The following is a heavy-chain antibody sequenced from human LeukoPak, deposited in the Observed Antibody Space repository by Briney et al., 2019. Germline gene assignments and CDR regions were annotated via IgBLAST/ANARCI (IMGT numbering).Heavy chain of an antibody. CDR2: IYTSGST. Sequence: SETLSLTCTVSGGSISSGSYYWSWIRQPAGKGLEWNGRIYTSGSTNYNPSLKSRVTISVDTSKNQFSLKLSSVTAADTAVYYCARDRPAYYYDSSGYPWGQGTLVTVSS. CDR3: ARDRPAYYYDSSGYP. D-gene: IGHD3-22*01. CDR1: GGSISSGSYY. J-gene: IGHJ5*02. V-gene: IGHV4-61*02.